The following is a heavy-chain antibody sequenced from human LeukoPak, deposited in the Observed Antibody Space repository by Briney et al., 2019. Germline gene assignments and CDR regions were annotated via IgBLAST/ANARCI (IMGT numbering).Heavy chain of an antibody. D-gene: IGHD2-15*01. Sequence: AGSLRLSCAASGFTFSSYEMNWVRQAPGKGLEWVSYISSSGSTIYYADSVKGRFTISRDNAKNSLYLQMNSLIAEDKAVDYCAGCGCGGSPIGEVDYWGQGTLVTVSS. CDR3: AGCGCGGSPIGEVDY. CDR1: GFTFSSYE. CDR2: ISSSGSTI. V-gene: IGHV3-48*03. J-gene: IGHJ4*02.